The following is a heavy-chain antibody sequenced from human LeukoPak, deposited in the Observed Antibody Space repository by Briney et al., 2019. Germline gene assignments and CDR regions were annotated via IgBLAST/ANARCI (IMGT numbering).Heavy chain of an antibody. D-gene: IGHD6-19*01. V-gene: IGHV3-21*06. CDR3: ARGPVSSSGFFGY. CDR2: IGTSGDYI. CDR1: GFIFSTYN. J-gene: IGHJ4*02. Sequence: GGSLRLSCTASGFIFSTYNMNWVRQAPGKGLEWVSSIGTSGDYIYYADSVQGRFTISRDDAKNSLYLQLNSLRAEDTAVYYCARGPVSSSGFFGYWGQGTLVTVSS.